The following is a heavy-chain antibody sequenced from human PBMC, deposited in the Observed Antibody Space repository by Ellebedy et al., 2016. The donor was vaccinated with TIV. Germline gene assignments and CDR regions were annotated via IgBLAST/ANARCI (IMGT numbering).Heavy chain of an antibody. J-gene: IGHJ5*02. V-gene: IGHV4-59*01. CDR3: AVTPQNVNWFDP. CDR2: IYYSGST. CDR1: GGSFSSYY. D-gene: IGHD1-14*01. Sequence: SETLSLTXAVYGGSFSSYYWSWIRQPPGKGLEWIGYIYYSGSTNYNPSLKSRVTISVDTSKNQFSLKLSSVTAADTAVYYCAVTPQNVNWFDPWGQGTLVTVSS.